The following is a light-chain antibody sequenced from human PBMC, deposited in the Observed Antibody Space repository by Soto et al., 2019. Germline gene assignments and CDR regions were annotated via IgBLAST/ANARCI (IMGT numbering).Light chain of an antibody. CDR2: DAS. V-gene: IGKV3-11*01. Sequence: EILLTQSPATLSLSPGERATLSCRASHSVSNSLACYQQKPGQSPRLLIHDASKRATGIPARFSGSGSGTDFTLTISSLQPEDFAVYYCQQRSNWWTFGQGTTVDLK. CDR1: HSVSNS. CDR3: QQRSNWWT. J-gene: IGKJ1*01.